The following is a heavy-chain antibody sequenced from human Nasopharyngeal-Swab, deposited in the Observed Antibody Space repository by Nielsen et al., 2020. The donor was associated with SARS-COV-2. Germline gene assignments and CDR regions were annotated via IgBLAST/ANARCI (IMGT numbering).Heavy chain of an antibody. J-gene: IGHJ6*02. CDR3: AREYCSGGSCYGNYSMDV. CDR1: GGTFSSYA. V-gene: IGHV1-69*04. D-gene: IGHD2-15*01. Sequence: SVKVSCKASGGTFSSYAISWVRQAPGQGLEWMGRTIPILGIANYAQKFQGRVTITADKSTSTAYMELSSLRSEDTAVYYCAREYCSGGSCYGNYSMDVWGQGTTVTVSS. CDR2: TIPILGIA.